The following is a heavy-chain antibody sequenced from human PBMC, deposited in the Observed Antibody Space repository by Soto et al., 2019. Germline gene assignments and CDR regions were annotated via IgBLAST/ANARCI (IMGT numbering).Heavy chain of an antibody. J-gene: IGHJ4*02. V-gene: IGHV1-18*01. CDR3: ARDSRRLAAAGPFGY. Sequence: ASVKVSCKASGYTFTSYGISWVRQAPGQGLEWMGWISAYNGNTNYAQKLQGRVTMTTDTSTSTAYMELRSLRSDDTAVYYCARDSRRLAAAGPFGYWGQGPLVPVSP. CDR1: GYTFTSYG. D-gene: IGHD6-13*01. CDR2: ISAYNGNT.